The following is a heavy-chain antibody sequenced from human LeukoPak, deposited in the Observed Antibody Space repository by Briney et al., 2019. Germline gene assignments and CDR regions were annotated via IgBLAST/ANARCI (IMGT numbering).Heavy chain of an antibody. J-gene: IGHJ4*02. Sequence: GGSLRLSCAASGFTFSSYSMNWVRQAPGKGLEWVSSISSSSSYIYYADSVKGRFTISRDNAKNSLYLQMNSLRAEDTAVYCCARVGDYGDYGFDYWGQGTLVTVSS. CDR3: ARVGDYGDYGFDY. V-gene: IGHV3-21*01. CDR1: GFTFSSYS. D-gene: IGHD4-17*01. CDR2: ISSSSSYI.